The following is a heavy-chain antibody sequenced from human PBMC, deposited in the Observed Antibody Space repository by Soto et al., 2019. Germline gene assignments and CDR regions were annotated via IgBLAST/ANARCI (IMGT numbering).Heavy chain of an antibody. CDR1: GFTFRTSA. D-gene: IGHD6-13*01. CDR2: IIGSGGST. CDR3: PTHISTSWYGIDY. J-gene: IGHJ4*01. Sequence: GGSLRLSCTASGFTFRTSAMSWVRQAPGKGLEWGSSIIGSGGSTYNADSVKGRFTNSRGNSNHTLYLQMNSLRAEYSAVYYCPTHISTSWYGIDYWGQGTPATVSS. V-gene: IGHV3-23*01.